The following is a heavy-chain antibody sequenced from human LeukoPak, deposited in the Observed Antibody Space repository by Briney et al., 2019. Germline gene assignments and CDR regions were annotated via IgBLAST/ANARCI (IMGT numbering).Heavy chain of an antibody. CDR2: IRYDESAT. CDR1: GLTFSTCG. Sequence: QTGGSLRLSCVASGLTFSTCGMHWLRPAPRKGLEWLTHIRYDESATYYADSVKGLFTIARDNSENRLYLEMISLRAEDTAVYYCVKAPDSRLLTNSKPQFQGWGQGTLVTVSS. V-gene: IGHV3-30*02. CDR3: VKAPDSRLLTNSKPQFQG. J-gene: IGHJ4*02. D-gene: IGHD1-1*01.